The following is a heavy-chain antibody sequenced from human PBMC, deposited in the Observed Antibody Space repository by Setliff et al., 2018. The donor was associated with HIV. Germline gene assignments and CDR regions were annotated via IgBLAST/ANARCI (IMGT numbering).Heavy chain of an antibody. D-gene: IGHD3-3*01. V-gene: IGHV1-18*01. CDR3: ARDGSYTNFGVVDFSYGMDV. J-gene: IGHJ6*02. CDR1: GYTFSSYG. Sequence: ASVKVSCKASGYTFSSYGISWVRQAPGQGLEWMGWISPSNGYTDYAQKFRDRVTLTTDTSTSTAYMEIKSLTSEDTAVYYCARDGSYTNFGVVDFSYGMDVWGQGTTVTVSS. CDR2: ISPSNGYT.